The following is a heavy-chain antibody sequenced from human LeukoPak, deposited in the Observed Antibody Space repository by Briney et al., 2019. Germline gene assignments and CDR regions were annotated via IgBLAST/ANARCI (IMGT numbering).Heavy chain of an antibody. D-gene: IGHD6-19*01. CDR3: ARDQQWLVPLYYFDY. CDR2: INHSGST. V-gene: IGHV4-34*01. Sequence: SETLSLTCAVYGGSFSGYYWSWIRQPPGKGLEWIGEINHSGSTNYNPSLKSRVTISVDTSKNQFSLKLSSVTAADTAVYYCARDQQWLVPLYYFDYWGQGTLVTVSS. J-gene: IGHJ4*02. CDR1: GGSFSGYY.